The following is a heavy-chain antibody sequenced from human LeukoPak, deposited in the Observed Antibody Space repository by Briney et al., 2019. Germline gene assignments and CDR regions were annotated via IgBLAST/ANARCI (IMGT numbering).Heavy chain of an antibody. D-gene: IGHD6-19*01. V-gene: IGHV4-4*07. CDR1: GGSISSYY. CDR2: IYTSGST. Sequence: SETLSLTCTVSGGSISSYYWSWIRQPAGKGLEWIGRIYTSGSTNYNPSLKSRVTMSVDTSKNQFSLKLSSVTAADTAVYYCARVEGLYQWGSENKIDIYWYFDLWGRGTLVTVSS. CDR3: ARVEGLYQWGSENKIDIYWYFDL. J-gene: IGHJ2*01.